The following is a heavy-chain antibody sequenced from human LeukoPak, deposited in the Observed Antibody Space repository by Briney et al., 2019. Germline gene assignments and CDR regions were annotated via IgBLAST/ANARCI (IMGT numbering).Heavy chain of an antibody. CDR2: IYSGGST. CDR1: GFTFSSNY. J-gene: IGHJ6*03. CDR3: ARVVSSSWYCPLTYFYYYMDV. V-gene: IGHV3-53*01. Sequence: GGSLRLSCAASGFTFSSNYMSWVRQAPGKGLEWVSVIYSGGSTYYSDSVKGRFTISRDNSKNTLYLQMNSLRAEDTAVFYCARVVSSSWYCPLTYFYYYMDVWGKGTTVTVSS. D-gene: IGHD6-13*01.